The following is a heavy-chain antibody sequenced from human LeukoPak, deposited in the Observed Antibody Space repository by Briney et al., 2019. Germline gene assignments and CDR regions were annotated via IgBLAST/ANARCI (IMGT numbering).Heavy chain of an antibody. J-gene: IGHJ5*02. CDR1: GFTFSSYA. Sequence: GRSLRLSCAASGFTFSSYAMHWVRQAPGKGLEWVAVISYDGSNKYYADSVKGRFTISRDNSKNTLYLQMNSLKTEDTAVYYCTTQREDIVLMVYAMAFDPWGQGTLVTVSS. CDR2: ISYDGSNK. V-gene: IGHV3-30*04. D-gene: IGHD2-8*01. CDR3: TTQREDIVLMVYAMAFDP.